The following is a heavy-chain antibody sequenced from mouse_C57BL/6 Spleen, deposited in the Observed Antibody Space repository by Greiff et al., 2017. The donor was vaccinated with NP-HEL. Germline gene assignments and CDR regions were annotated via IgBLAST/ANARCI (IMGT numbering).Heavy chain of an antibody. J-gene: IGHJ2*01. CDR3: ARGPYYYGSSPHFDY. Sequence: EVKLQESGPGLVKPSQSLSLTCSVTGYSITSGYYWNWIRQFPGNKLEWMGYISYDGSNNYNPSLKNRISITRDTSKNQFFLKLNSVTTEDTATYYCARGPYYYGSSPHFDYWGQGTTLTVSS. CDR2: ISYDGSN. D-gene: IGHD1-1*01. V-gene: IGHV3-6*01. CDR1: GYSITSGYY.